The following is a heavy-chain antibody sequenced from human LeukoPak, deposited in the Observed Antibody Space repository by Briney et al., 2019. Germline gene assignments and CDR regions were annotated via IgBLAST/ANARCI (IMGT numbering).Heavy chain of an antibody. V-gene: IGHV4-59*12. CDR2: IYYSGST. J-gene: IGHJ3*02. D-gene: IGHD2-15*01. CDR3: ARVSYWGVVVAATGAFDI. Sequence: SETLSLTCTVSGGSISSYYWSWIRQPPGKGLEWIGSIYYSGSTYYNPSLKSRVTISVDTSKNRFSLKLSSVTAADTAVYYCARVSYWGVVVAATGAFDIWGQGTMVAVSS. CDR1: GGSISSYY.